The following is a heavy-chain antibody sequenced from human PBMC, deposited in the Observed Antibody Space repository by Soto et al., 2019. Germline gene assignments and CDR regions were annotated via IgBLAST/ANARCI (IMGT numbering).Heavy chain of an antibody. V-gene: IGHV1-18*01. D-gene: IGHD3-10*01. J-gene: IGHJ4*02. Sequence: GASVKVSCKASGNTFASHGFSWVRQAPGQGLEWMGWISGFNGQTNYALKFQGRVTLTTDTSTSTAYMQLRSLRSDDTAVYFCVRVDPRGVAVVRDYWGQGTLVTVSS. CDR3: VRVDPRGVAVVRDY. CDR1: GNTFASHG. CDR2: ISGFNGQT.